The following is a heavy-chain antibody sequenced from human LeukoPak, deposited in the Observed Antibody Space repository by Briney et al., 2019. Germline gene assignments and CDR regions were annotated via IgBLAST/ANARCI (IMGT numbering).Heavy chain of an antibody. CDR3: ARDRWSYYFDY. CDR2: TSYRSRWYN. CDR1: GDSVSSNSAA. J-gene: IGHJ4*02. Sequence: SQTLSLTCSISGDSVSSNSAAWNCISQSPSRGLEWLGRTSYRSRWYNDYAVSVKSRIAIDPDTSKNQFSLQLNSVTPEDTAVYYCARDRWSYYFDYWGQGALVTVSS. D-gene: IGHD6-13*01. V-gene: IGHV6-1*01.